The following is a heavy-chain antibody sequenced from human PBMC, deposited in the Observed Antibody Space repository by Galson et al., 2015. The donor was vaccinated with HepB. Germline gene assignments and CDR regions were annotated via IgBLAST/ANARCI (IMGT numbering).Heavy chain of an antibody. CDR3: AKEQWLGPAAFDI. D-gene: IGHD6-19*01. Sequence: SLRLSCAASGFTFSSYAMSWVRQAPGKGLEWVSAISGSGGSTYYADSVKGRFTISRDNSKNTLYLQINSLRAEDTAVYYCAKEQWLGPAAFDIWGQGTMVTVSS. J-gene: IGHJ3*02. CDR1: GFTFSSYA. V-gene: IGHV3-23*01. CDR2: ISGSGGST.